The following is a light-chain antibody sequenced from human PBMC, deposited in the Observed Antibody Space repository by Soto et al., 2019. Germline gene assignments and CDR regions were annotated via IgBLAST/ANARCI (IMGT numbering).Light chain of an antibody. CDR3: MQALQSPWT. V-gene: IGKV2-28*01. CDR2: LGS. J-gene: IGKJ1*01. Sequence: DIVMTQSALSLPVTPGEPASISCRSSQSLLHINGYNYLDWYLQKPGQSPQLLIYLGSNRASGVXDXXSCSGSGTDFTLKISRVEAEDVGVYYCMQALQSPWTFGQGTKVEIK. CDR1: QSLLHINGYNY.